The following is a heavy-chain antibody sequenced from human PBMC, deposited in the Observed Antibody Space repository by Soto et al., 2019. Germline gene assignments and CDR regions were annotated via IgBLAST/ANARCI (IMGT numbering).Heavy chain of an antibody. J-gene: IGHJ3*02. Sequence: GASVKVSCKASGYTFTSYYMHWVRQAPGQGLEWMRIINPSGGSTSYAQKFQGRVTMTRDTSTSTVYMELSSLRSEDTAVYYCARDYYDSSGYYPDAFDIWGQGTMVTVSS. V-gene: IGHV1-46*01. CDR1: GYTFTSYY. D-gene: IGHD3-22*01. CDR2: INPSGGST. CDR3: ARDYYDSSGYYPDAFDI.